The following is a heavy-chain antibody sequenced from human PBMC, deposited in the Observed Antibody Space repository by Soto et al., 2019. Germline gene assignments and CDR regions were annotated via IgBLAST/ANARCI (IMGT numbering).Heavy chain of an antibody. J-gene: IGHJ4*02. CDR2: INAGNGNT. CDR3: ARDTIFGVVIMWYFDY. CDR1: GYTFTSYA. D-gene: IGHD3-3*01. V-gene: IGHV1-3*01. Sequence: ASVKVSCKASGYTFTSYARHWVRQATGQRLEWMGWINAGNGNTKYSQKFQGRVTITRDTSASTAYMELSSLRSEDTAVYYCARDTIFGVVIMWYFDYWGQGTLVTVSS.